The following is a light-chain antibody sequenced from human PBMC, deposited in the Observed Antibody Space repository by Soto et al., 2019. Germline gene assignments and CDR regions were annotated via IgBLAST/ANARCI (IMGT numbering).Light chain of an antibody. Sequence: ILLTQSPSTLSLSPGERSTLSCRASQSVSSYLAWYKQKPGQAPRLLISDASNRATGIPARFSGSGSGTEFTLTISSLEPEDFEVYYCQQRDNWPITFGQGTRLEIK. CDR1: QSVSSY. CDR2: DAS. J-gene: IGKJ5*01. V-gene: IGKV3-11*01. CDR3: QQRDNWPIT.